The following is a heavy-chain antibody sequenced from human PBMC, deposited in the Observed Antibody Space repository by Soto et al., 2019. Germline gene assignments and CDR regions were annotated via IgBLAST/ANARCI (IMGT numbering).Heavy chain of an antibody. D-gene: IGHD6-19*01. V-gene: IGHV3-30*18. CDR2: ISYDGSNK. CDR3: AKEYSSGWDYYGMDV. CDR1: GFTFSSYG. Sequence: QVQLVESGGGVVQPGRSLRLSCAASGFTFSSYGMHWVRQAPGKGLEWVAVISYDGSNKYYADSVKGRFTTSRDNSKNTMYLQMNSLRAEDTAVYYCAKEYSSGWDYYGMDVWGQGTTVTVSS. J-gene: IGHJ6*02.